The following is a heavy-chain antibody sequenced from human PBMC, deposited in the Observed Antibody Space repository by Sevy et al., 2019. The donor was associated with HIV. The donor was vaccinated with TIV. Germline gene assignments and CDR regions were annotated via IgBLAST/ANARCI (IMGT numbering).Heavy chain of an antibody. CDR3: AREGRYDSSGYYPGRPREVYYFDY. CDR1: GFTFSDYY. D-gene: IGHD3-22*01. CDR2: ISSSSSYT. V-gene: IGHV3-11*06. J-gene: IGHJ4*02. Sequence: GGSLRLSCAASGFTFSDYYMSWIRQAPGKGLEWVSYISSSSSYTNYTDSVKGRFTISRDNAKNSLYLQMNSLRAEDTAVYYCAREGRYDSSGYYPGRPREVYYFDYWGQGTLVTVSS.